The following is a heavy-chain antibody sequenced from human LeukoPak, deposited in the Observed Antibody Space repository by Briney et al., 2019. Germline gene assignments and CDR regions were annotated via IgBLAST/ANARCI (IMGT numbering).Heavy chain of an antibody. CDR3: SISSSTPY. CDR1: GFTFSTYS. D-gene: IGHD6-6*01. Sequence: GGSLGLSCEGSGFTFSTYSMNWVRQAPGKGLEWVAYITNSGSPIFYADSVEGRFTLTRDNAKRSLYLQMNSLRHDDTATYYCSISSSTPYWGRGTLVTVSS. J-gene: IGHJ4*02. V-gene: IGHV3-48*02. CDR2: ITNSGSPI.